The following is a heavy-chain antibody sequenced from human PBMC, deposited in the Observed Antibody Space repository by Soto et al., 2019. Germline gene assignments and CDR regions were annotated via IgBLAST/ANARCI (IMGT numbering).Heavy chain of an antibody. CDR1: GYTFTNYG. J-gene: IGHJ4*02. V-gene: IGHV1-18*04. D-gene: IGHD2-2*01. CDR3: ARVGWNIVVLPALSVNFDY. CDR2: ISAYNGNT. Sequence: ASVKVSCKASGYTFTNYGISWVRQAPGQGLEWMGWISAYNGNTYYAQNLQGRVTMTTDTSTSTAYMELRSLRSDDTAVYYCARVGWNIVVLPALSVNFDYWGKGTRDTVS.